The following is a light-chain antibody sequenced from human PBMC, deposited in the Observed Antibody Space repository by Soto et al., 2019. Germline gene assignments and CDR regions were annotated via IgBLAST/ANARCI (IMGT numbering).Light chain of an antibody. V-gene: IGLV1-40*01. CDR2: GNI. CDR3: QSYDSSLGDV. J-gene: IGLJ1*01. Sequence: QSVLTQPPSVSGAPGQRVTISCTGSSSNIGAGYDVHWYQQLPGTAPKLLIYGNINRPSGVPDRFSGSKSGTSASLAITGLQAEDEADYYCQSYDSSLGDVFGTGTKLTVL. CDR1: SSNIGAGYD.